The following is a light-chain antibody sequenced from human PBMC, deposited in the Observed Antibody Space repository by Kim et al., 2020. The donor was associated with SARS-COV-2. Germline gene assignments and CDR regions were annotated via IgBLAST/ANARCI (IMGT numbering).Light chain of an antibody. CDR2: QDD. Sequence: VSVAPGQTASITCSGDKLGDKYAYWYQQKPGQSPVVVIYQDDKRPSGIPERFSGSNSGNTATLTLSGTQSADEADYYCQAWDSAVVFGGGTQLTVL. J-gene: IGLJ2*01. CDR1: KLGDKY. V-gene: IGLV3-1*01. CDR3: QAWDSAVV.